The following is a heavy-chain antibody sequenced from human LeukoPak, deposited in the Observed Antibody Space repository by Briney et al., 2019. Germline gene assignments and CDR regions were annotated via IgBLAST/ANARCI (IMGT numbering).Heavy chain of an antibody. J-gene: IGHJ3*02. Sequence: PGGSLRLSCAASGFTFSSYGMHCVCQAPGKGLECVAVISYEGSNTYYAGSVKGRFTISRENSKSTLSLQMNRMRGEDTAVYCCAKDDGGYCSSTSCYHAFDIWGQGTMVTVSS. V-gene: IGHV3-30*18. D-gene: IGHD2-2*01. CDR2: ISYEGSNT. CDR3: AKDDGGYCSSTSCYHAFDI. CDR1: GFTFSSYG.